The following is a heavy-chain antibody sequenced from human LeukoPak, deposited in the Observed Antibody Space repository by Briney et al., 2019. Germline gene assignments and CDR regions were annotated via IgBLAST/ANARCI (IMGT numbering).Heavy chain of an antibody. Sequence: ASVKVSCKASGNTFSGYYMHWVRQAPGQGLEWMGWINPNTGYTETAQKFQGRVTMTRDTSISTAYMELGRLRSDDTAVYYCTRDHCTRSSCYEDYYHGMDVWGQGTTVTVSS. CDR2: INPNTGYT. CDR1: GNTFSGYY. J-gene: IGHJ6*02. CDR3: TRDHCTRSSCYEDYYHGMDV. D-gene: IGHD2-2*01. V-gene: IGHV1-2*02.